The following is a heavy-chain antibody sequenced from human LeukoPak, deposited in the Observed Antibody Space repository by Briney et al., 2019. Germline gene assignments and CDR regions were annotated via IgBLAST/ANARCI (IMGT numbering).Heavy chain of an antibody. D-gene: IGHD6-19*01. J-gene: IGHJ4*02. CDR1: GFTFSGFW. V-gene: IGHV3-33*06. CDR2: IWYDGTNK. CDR3: AKVGHSSGYFDY. Sequence: GGSLRLSCAASGFTFSGFWMTWVRQAPGKGLEWVASIWYDGTNKYYGDSMKGRFTISRDNSKNTLYLQMDSLRVEDTAMYYCAKVGHSSGYFDYWGQGTLVTVSS.